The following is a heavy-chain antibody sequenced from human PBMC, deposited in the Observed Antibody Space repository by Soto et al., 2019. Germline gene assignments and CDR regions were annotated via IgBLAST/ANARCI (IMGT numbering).Heavy chain of an antibody. D-gene: IGHD5-18*01. J-gene: IGHJ4*02. CDR2: IYYSGST. V-gene: IGHV4-30-4*01. Sequence: SETLSLTCTVSGGSISSGDYYWSWIRQPPGKGLEWIGYIYYSGSTYYNPSLKSRVTISVDTSKNQFSLKLSSVTAADTAVYYCARGLAAMVTNHFDYWGQGTLVTVSS. CDR1: GGSISSGDYY. CDR3: ARGLAAMVTNHFDY.